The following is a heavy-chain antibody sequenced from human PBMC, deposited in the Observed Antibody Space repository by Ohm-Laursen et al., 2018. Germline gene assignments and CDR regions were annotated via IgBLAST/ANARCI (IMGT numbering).Heavy chain of an antibody. D-gene: IGHD4-17*01. CDR1: GLSLSTSGMC. CDR3: ARISPGDYHFDY. Sequence: TQTLTLTCTFSGLSLSTSGMCVSWIRQPPGKALEWLARIDWDDDKYYSPSLKTRLTISKDTSKNRVVLTMTNMDPVDTATYFCARISPGDYHFDYWGQGTLVTVSS. V-gene: IGHV2-70*11. CDR2: IDWDDDK. J-gene: IGHJ4*02.